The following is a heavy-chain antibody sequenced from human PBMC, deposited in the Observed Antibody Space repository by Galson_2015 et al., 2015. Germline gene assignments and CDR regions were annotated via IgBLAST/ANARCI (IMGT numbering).Heavy chain of an antibody. CDR3: ARGSRLVTTDGGGNWFDP. Sequence: SVKVSCKASGYTFTDYYMHWVRQAPGQGLEWMGWINPNSGGTNYEQKFQGWLTMTRDTSISTAYMELSRLTSDDTAVYYCARGSRLVTTDGGGNWFDPWGQGTLVIVSS. V-gene: IGHV1-2*04. CDR2: INPNSGGT. J-gene: IGHJ5*02. CDR1: GYTFTDYY. D-gene: IGHD1/OR15-1a*01.